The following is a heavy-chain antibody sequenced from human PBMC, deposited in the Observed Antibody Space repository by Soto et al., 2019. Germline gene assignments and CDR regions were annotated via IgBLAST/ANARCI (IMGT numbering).Heavy chain of an antibody. Sequence: GGSLTLSCAASGFTVSSNYMNWVRQAPGKGLEWVSVIYSGGSTSYADSVKGRFTISRDNSKNTLYLQMNSLRAEDTAVYYCAKVAPNPYYFDSWGQGTLVTVSS. J-gene: IGHJ4*02. D-gene: IGHD3-3*02. CDR1: GFTVSSNY. V-gene: IGHV3-53*01. CDR3: AKVAPNPYYFDS. CDR2: IYSGGST.